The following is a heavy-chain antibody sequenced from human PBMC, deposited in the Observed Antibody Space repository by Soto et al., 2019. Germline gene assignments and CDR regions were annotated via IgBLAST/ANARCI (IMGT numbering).Heavy chain of an antibody. V-gene: IGHV3-11*01. D-gene: IGHD6-13*01. CDR1: GFTFSDYY. Sequence: GGSLRLSCAASGFTFSDYYMSWIRQAPGKGLEWVSYISSSGSTIYYADSVKGRFTISRDNAKNSLYLQMNSLRAEDTAVYYCARDDDSSSRYYYYYGMDVWGQGTTVTVSS. CDR3: ARDDDSSSRYYYYYGMDV. J-gene: IGHJ6*02. CDR2: ISSSGSTI.